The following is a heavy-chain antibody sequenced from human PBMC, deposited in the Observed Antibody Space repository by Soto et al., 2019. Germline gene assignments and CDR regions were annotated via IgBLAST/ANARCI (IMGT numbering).Heavy chain of an antibody. J-gene: IGHJ4*02. V-gene: IGHV4-30-4*01. CDR3: ARGPIGPLMVSDYSDY. CDR1: CGSFSSSDYY. Sequence: SETLSLTCTVSCGSFSSSDYYWSWLRQPPGKGLEWIGYIYYSGSTYYNPSLKSRITISIDTSKNQFSLSLSSVTAADTAVYYCARGPIGPLMVSDYSDYWGQGTLVTVS. D-gene: IGHD2-8*01. CDR2: IYYSGST.